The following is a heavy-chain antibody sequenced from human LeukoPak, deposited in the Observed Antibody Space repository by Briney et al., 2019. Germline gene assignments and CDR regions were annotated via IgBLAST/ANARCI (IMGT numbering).Heavy chain of an antibody. D-gene: IGHD3-3*01. Sequence: HRASVKVSCKASGYTFTGHYMHWVRQAPGQGLEWMGWINPNSGGTKYAQKFQGRVTLTRDTSISTAYMELSRLRCDDTAVYYCARSYDFWSGPPFDPWGQGTLVTVSS. J-gene: IGHJ5*02. V-gene: IGHV1-2*02. CDR3: ARSYDFWSGPPFDP. CDR2: INPNSGGT. CDR1: GYTFTGHY.